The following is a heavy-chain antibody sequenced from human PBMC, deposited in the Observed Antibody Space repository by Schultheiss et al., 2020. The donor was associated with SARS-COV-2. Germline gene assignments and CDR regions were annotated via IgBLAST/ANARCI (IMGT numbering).Heavy chain of an antibody. CDR3: AKDPAEMATINDAFDI. CDR2: ISWNSGSI. Sequence: GGSLRLSCAASGFTFSSYDMHWVRQAPGKGLEWVSGISWNSGSIGYADSVKGRFTISRDNAKNSLYLQMNSLRAEDTAVYYCAKDPAEMATINDAFDIWGQGTMVTVSS. V-gene: IGHV3-9*01. J-gene: IGHJ3*02. CDR1: GFTFSSYD. D-gene: IGHD5-24*01.